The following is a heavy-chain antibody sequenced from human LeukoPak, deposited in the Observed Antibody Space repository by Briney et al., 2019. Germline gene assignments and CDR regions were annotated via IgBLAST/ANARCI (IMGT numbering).Heavy chain of an antibody. CDR3: ARDGGDYGDPRDYYYYYGMDV. D-gene: IGHD4-17*01. V-gene: IGHV3-21*06. J-gene: IGHJ6*02. CDR1: GFTFSSYS. CDR2: ISTSSSSSYI. Sequence: GGSLRLSCAASGFTFSSYSMNWVRQAPGKGLEWVSSISTSSSSSYIYYADSVKGRFTISRDNAKNSLYLQMNSLRAEDTAVYYCARDGGDYGDPRDYYYYYGMDVWGQGTTVTVSS.